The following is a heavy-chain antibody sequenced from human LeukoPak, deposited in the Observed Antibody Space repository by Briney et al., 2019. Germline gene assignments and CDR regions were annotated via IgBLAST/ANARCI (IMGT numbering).Heavy chain of an antibody. CDR2: INPDGSAQ. Sequence: GGSLRLSCAASAFTFSDSWMSWVRQAPGKGLEWVANINPDGSAQHYVDSVRGRFTISRDTARSLVYLQVTSLRAEDTAVYYCAKDFGTTGTTHFWGQGTLVTVSS. V-gene: IGHV3-7*03. D-gene: IGHD1-1*01. CDR1: AFTFSDSW. CDR3: AKDFGTTGTTHF. J-gene: IGHJ4*02.